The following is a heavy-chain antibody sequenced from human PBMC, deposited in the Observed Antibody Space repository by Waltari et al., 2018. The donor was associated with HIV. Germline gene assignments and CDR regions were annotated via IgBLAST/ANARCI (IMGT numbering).Heavy chain of an antibody. CDR2: SSTSSSAI. J-gene: IGHJ4*02. CDR1: GFSFSSHG. CDR3: ARDRTRYYFDS. D-gene: IGHD6-6*01. Sequence: EVPLVESGGGLVQPGGSLRLSCTASGFSFSSHGRNWVRLAPGKGLVWVSYSSTSSSAIFYADSVKGRFTTSRDTAKNSLYLQMNSLRAEDTAVYYCARDRTRYYFDSWGQGTLVTVSS. V-gene: IGHV3-48*01.